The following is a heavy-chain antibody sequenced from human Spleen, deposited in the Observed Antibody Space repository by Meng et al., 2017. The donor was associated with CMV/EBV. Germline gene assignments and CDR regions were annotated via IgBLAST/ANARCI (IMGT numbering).Heavy chain of an antibody. CDR1: GFTFSSYG. V-gene: IGHV3-30*02. Sequence: GGSLRLSCAASGFTFSSYGMHWVRQAPGKGLEWVAFIRYDGSNKYYADSVKGRFTISRDNSKNTLFLQMNSLRPEDTAVYYCARMDNFASIYYYYYFMDVWGQGTTVTVSS. J-gene: IGHJ6*02. CDR3: ARMDNFASIYYYYYFMDV. CDR2: IRYDGSNK. D-gene: IGHD1-1*01.